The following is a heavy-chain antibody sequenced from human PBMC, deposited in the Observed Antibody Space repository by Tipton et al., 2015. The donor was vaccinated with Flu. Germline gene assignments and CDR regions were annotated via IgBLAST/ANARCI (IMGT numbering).Heavy chain of an antibody. CDR2: ISPSGFNV. Sequence: GSLRLSCAASGFTFSSFEMNWVRQAPGKGLEWVGYISPSGFNVYYADSVKGRFTMSRDNAKNSLYLQMNSLRAEDTAVYYCARDRGYSFGFDYWGQGTQVTVSS. D-gene: IGHD5-18*01. J-gene: IGHJ4*02. CDR3: ARDRGYSFGFDY. CDR1: GFTFSSFE. V-gene: IGHV3-48*03.